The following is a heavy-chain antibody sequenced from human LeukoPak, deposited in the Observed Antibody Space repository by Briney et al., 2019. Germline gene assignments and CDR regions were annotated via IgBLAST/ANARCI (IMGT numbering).Heavy chain of an antibody. CDR3: ARGGYYYYYMDV. CDR2: ISSSSSYI. Sequence: PGGSLRLSCAASGFTFSSYSMNWVRQAPGKGLEWVSSISSSSSYIYYADSVKGRFTISRDNAKNSLYLQMNILRAEDTAVYYCARGGYYYYYMDVWGKGTTVTVSS. V-gene: IGHV3-21*01. J-gene: IGHJ6*03. CDR1: GFTFSSYS. D-gene: IGHD3-16*01.